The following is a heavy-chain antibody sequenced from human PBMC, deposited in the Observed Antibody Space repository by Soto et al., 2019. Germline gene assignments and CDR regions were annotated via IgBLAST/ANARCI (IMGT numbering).Heavy chain of an antibody. V-gene: IGHV4-30-4*01. J-gene: IGHJ5*02. CDR3: ARELVFGVVIKTGYFDP. CDR2: IYYSGST. CDR1: GGSISSGDYY. D-gene: IGHD3-3*01. Sequence: KPSETLSLTCTVSGGSISSGDYYWSWIRQPPGKGLEWIGYIYYSGSTSYNPSLKSRLTISLDTSKNQFSLKLSPVTAADTAVYYCARELVFGVVIKTGYFDPWGQGTLVTVSS.